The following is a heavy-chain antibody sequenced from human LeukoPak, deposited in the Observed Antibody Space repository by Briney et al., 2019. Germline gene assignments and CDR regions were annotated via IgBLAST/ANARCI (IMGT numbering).Heavy chain of an antibody. D-gene: IGHD3-10*01. CDR2: IYGGGITT. CDR1: GFIFSNYA. Sequence: AGSLRLSCAVSGFIFSNYAMSWVRQAPGKGLEWGSGIYGGGITTHYADSVKGRFTISRDNSKNTLYLEMNTLRAEDTAVYYCAQDYGRDGEGTMFDYWGQGILVTVSS. CDR3: AQDYGRDGEGTMFDY. J-gene: IGHJ4*02. V-gene: IGHV3-23*01.